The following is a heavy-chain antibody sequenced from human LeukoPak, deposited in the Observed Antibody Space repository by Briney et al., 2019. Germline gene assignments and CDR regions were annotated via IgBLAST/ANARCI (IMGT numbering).Heavy chain of an antibody. V-gene: IGHV3-66*01. D-gene: IGHD2-21*02. J-gene: IGHJ4*02. CDR3: ARGQSYCGADCYSD. CDR2: IYTGGAT. Sequence: QSGRCLRLSCSASGFSINHYYMSSIRQPPGRGLDWVSFIYTGGATNYRDSVKGRFTISRDNSKNTLYLQVNSLRADDTAIYYSARGQSYCGADCYSDSGQGTLVTVSS. CDR1: GFSINHYY.